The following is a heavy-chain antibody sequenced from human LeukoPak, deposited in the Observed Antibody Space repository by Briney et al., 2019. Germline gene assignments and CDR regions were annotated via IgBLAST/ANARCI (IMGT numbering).Heavy chain of an antibody. Sequence: GGSLRLSCAASRFTLSTYWMSWVRQAPGKGLEWVAHIKQDGSQEYYVDSVKGRFTISRDSAKNSLYLQMNSLRAEDTAVYYCARGVPYDSWSGPHYSDYWGQGTLVTVSS. CDR1: RFTLSTYW. CDR2: IKQDGSQE. D-gene: IGHD3-3*01. V-gene: IGHV3-7*01. J-gene: IGHJ4*02. CDR3: ARGVPYDSWSGPHYSDY.